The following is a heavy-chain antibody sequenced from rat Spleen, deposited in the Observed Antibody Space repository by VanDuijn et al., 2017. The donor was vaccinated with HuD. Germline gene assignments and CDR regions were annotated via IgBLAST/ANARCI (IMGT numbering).Heavy chain of an antibody. J-gene: IGHJ2*01. CDR3: ARDGYGKYAYFDY. V-gene: IGHV5-34*01. Sequence: EVQLVESGGGLVQPGRSLKLSCVASGFTFSDYGMNWIRQAPGKGLEWIAYISSGSGTIYYADTVKGRFTISRDNAKNTLYLKLSSLRSEDTALYYCARDGYGKYAYFDYWGQGVMVTVSS. D-gene: IGHD1-11*01. CDR1: GFTFSDYG. CDR2: ISSGSGTI.